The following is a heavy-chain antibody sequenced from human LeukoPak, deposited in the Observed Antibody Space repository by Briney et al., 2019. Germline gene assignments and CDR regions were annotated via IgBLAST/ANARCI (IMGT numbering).Heavy chain of an antibody. V-gene: IGHV3-66*01. J-gene: IGHJ3*02. Sequence: GGSLRLSCVASGFTFSTYSMNWVRQAPGKGLEWVSVIYSGGSTYYADSVKGRFTISRDNSKNTLYLQMNSLRAEDTAVYYCARDVVRGSYAFDIWGQGTMVTVSS. CDR1: GFTFSTYS. D-gene: IGHD3-10*01. CDR3: ARDVVRGSYAFDI. CDR2: IYSGGST.